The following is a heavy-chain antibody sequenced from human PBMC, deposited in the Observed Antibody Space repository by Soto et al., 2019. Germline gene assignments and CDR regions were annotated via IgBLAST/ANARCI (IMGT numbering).Heavy chain of an antibody. CDR2: IYYSGST. CDR3: ARATPVFYYSSSWSLDY. Sequence: ETLSLTCTVSGGSISSYYWSWIRQPPGKGLEWIGYIYYSGSTNYNPSLKSRVTISVDTSKNQFSLKLSSVTAADTAVYYCARATPVFYYSSSWSLDYWGQGTLVTVSS. CDR1: GGSISSYY. D-gene: IGHD6-13*01. J-gene: IGHJ4*02. V-gene: IGHV4-59*01.